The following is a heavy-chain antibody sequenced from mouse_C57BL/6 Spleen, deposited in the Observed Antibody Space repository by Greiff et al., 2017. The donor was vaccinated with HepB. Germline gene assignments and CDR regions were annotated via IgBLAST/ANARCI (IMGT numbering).Heavy chain of an antibody. D-gene: IGHD1-1*01. J-gene: IGHJ1*03. CDR2: IYPGDGDT. V-gene: IGHV1-82*01. CDR1: GYAFSSSW. CDR3: ARYGPYWYFDV. Sequence: QVQLQQSGPELVKPGASVKISCKASGYAFSSSWMNWVKQRPGKGLEWIGRIYPGDGDTNYNGKFKGKATLTADKSSSTAYMQRSSLTSEDSAVYFCARYGPYWYFDVWGTGTTVTVSS.